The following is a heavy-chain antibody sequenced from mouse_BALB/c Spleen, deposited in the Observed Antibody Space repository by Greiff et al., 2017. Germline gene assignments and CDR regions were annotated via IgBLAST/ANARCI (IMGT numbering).Heavy chain of an antibody. CDR3: ARYDDGDAYYFDY. CDR1: GYTFTSYW. CDR2: IDPSDSET. D-gene: IGHD2-14*01. V-gene: IGHV1-69*02. Sequence: QVQLQQPGAELVKPGAPVKLSCKASGYTFTSYWMNWVKQRPGRGLEWIGRIDPSDSETHYNQKFKDKATLTVDKSSSTAYIQLSSLTSEDSAVYYCARYDDGDAYYFDYWGQGTTLTVSS. J-gene: IGHJ2*01.